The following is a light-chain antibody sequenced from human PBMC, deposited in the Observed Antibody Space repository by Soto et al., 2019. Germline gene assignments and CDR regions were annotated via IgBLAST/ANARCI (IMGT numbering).Light chain of an antibody. CDR1: QSISDT. Sequence: EIVMTQSPATLSVSPGGRATLSCRASQSISDTLAWYQQKPGQAPRLVIYSAFTRATGIPARFSGSGSGTEFTLTISSLQSEDFAVYYCQQYNKWPPWTFGQGTKVDIK. CDR2: SAF. J-gene: IGKJ1*01. CDR3: QQYNKWPPWT. V-gene: IGKV3-15*01.